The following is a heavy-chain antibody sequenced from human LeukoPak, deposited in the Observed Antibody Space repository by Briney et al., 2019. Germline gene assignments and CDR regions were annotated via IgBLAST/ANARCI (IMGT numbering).Heavy chain of an antibody. CDR2: ISAYNGNT. D-gene: IGHD6-6*01. J-gene: IGHJ4*02. CDR3: ARELRAARLVDY. V-gene: IGHV1-18*01. CDR1: GYTFTSYG. Sequence: ASVKVSCKASGYTFTSYGISWVRQAPGQGLEWMGWISAYNGNTNYAQKLQGRVTMTTDTSTSTAYMELSRLRSDDTAVYYCARELRAARLVDYWGQGTLVTVSS.